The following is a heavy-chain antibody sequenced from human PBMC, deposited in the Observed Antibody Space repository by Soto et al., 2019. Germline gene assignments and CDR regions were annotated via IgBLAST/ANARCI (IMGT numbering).Heavy chain of an antibody. J-gene: IGHJ3*02. CDR2: INPSGGST. CDR1: GYTFTSYY. V-gene: IGHV1-46*01. CDR3: ARDTETLGPRANDALDI. D-gene: IGHD3-3*02. Sequence: GASVKVSCKASGYTFTSYYMHWVRQAPGQGLEWMGIINPSGGSTSYAQKFQGRVTMTRDTSTSTVYMELTGLTSEDTAVYYCARDTETLGPRANDALDIWGQGTMVTVSS.